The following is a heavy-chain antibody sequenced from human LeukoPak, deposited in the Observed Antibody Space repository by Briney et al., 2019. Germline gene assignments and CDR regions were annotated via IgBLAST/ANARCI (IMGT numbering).Heavy chain of an antibody. CDR1: GYTLTELS. CDR3: AGYYHDAFDN. CDR2: FDPEDGES. D-gene: IGHD3-22*01. V-gene: IGHV1-24*01. Sequence: ASVKVSCKVSGYTLTELSMHWVRQAPGEGLEWMGGFDPEDGESIYAQKFQGRVTMTEDTSTDTAYMELSSLRSEDTAVYYCAGYYHDAFDNLGQGTMVTVSS. J-gene: IGHJ3*02.